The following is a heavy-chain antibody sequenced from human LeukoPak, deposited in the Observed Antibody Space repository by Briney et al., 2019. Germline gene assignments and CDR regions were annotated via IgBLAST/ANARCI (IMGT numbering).Heavy chain of an antibody. CDR2: ISGSGGST. J-gene: IGHJ6*02. D-gene: IGHD2-15*01. V-gene: IGHV3-23*01. CDR3: AKDYGYCSGGSCYFHGMDV. Sequence: GGSLRLSCAASGFTFSSYAMSWVRRAPGKGLEWVSAISGSGGSTYYADSVKGRFTIPRDNSKSTLYLQMNSLRAEDTAVYYCAKDYGYCSGGSCYFHGMDVWGQGTTVTVSS. CDR1: GFTFSSYA.